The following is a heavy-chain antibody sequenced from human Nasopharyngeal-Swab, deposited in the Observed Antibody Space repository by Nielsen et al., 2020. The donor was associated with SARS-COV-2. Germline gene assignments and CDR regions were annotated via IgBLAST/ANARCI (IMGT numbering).Heavy chain of an antibody. CDR2: IYYSGST. CDR3: ARGFDY. J-gene: IGHJ4*02. Sequence: SETLSLTCTVSGGSVSSGSYYWSWIRQPPGKGLEWIGYIYYSGSTNYNPSLKSRVTISVDTSKNQFSLKLSSVTAADTAVYYCARGFDYWGQGTLVTASS. CDR1: GGSVSSGSYY. V-gene: IGHV4-61*01.